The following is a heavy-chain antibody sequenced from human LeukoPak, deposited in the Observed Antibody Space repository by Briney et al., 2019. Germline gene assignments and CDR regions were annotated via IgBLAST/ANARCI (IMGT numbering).Heavy chain of an antibody. CDR3: ARAYTSPNGPY. Sequence: ASVKVSCKASGYTFTDYYLHWVRQAPGQGLEWMGWINPHSGGTNYAQKFQGRVTMTRDTSITTAYMELNWLRSDDTAVYYCARAYTSPNGPYWGQGILVTVSS. J-gene: IGHJ4*02. V-gene: IGHV1-2*02. CDR1: GYTFTDYY. D-gene: IGHD3-16*01. CDR2: INPHSGGT.